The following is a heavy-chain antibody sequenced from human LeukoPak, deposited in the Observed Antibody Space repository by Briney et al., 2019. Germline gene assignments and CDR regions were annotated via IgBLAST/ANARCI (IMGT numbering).Heavy chain of an antibody. CDR3: ARLPAAAGPSYDY. J-gene: IGHJ4*02. CDR2: IIPILGIA. Sequence: RASVKVSCKASGGTFSSYAISWVRQAPGQGLEWMGRIIPILGIANYAQKFQGRVTITADKSTSTAYMELSSLRSEDTAVYYCARLPAAAGPSYDYWGQGALVTVSS. V-gene: IGHV1-69*04. D-gene: IGHD6-13*01. CDR1: GGTFSSYA.